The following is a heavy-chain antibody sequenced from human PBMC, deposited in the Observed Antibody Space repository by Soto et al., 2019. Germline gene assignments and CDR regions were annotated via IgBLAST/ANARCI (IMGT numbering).Heavy chain of an antibody. V-gene: IGHV1-3*01. CDR3: VRRHVSATGIDWFDP. Sequence: GASMKVSCKTSGYTFTSYGIHWVRQAPGQRLEWMGWINAANGDKKYSPKFQGRVTITRDTSASTAYMELSSLRSEDTAVYYCVRRHVSATGIDWFDPWGQGTLVTVSS. CDR2: INAANGDK. CDR1: GYTFTSYG. D-gene: IGHD6-13*01. J-gene: IGHJ5*02.